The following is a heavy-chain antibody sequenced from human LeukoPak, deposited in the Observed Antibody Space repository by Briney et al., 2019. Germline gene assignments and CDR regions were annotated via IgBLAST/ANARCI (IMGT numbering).Heavy chain of an antibody. CDR1: GYTFTSYG. D-gene: IGHD6-13*01. V-gene: IGHV1-18*01. Sequence: ASVKVSCKASGYTFTSYGISWVRQAPGQGLEWMGWISAYNGNTNYAQKLQGRVTMTTDTSTSTAYMELRSLRSDDTAVYYRARTIAAAGTNWFDPWGQGTLVTVSS. J-gene: IGHJ5*02. CDR2: ISAYNGNT. CDR3: ARTIAAAGTNWFDP.